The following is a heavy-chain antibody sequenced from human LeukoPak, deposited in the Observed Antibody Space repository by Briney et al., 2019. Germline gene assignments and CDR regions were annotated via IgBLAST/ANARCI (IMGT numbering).Heavy chain of an antibody. J-gene: IGHJ6*03. V-gene: IGHV3-30*04. Sequence: GRSLRLSCAASGFTFSSYAMHWVRQAPGKGLEWVAFIRYDGSHKYYADSVKGRFTISRDNSKNTLYLQMSSLRAEDTAVYYCAKGSGYEHNYYYYYMDVWGKGTTVTISS. D-gene: IGHD5-12*01. CDR3: AKGSGYEHNYYYYYMDV. CDR2: IRYDGSHK. CDR1: GFTFSSYA.